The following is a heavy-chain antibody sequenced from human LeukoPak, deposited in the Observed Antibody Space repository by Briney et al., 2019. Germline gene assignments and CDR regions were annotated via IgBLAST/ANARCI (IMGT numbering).Heavy chain of an antibody. CDR1: GLTFSSYG. V-gene: IGHV3-30*02. J-gene: IGHJ4*02. CDR2: IRYDGSNK. CDR3: AKDTNRVYYFDY. Sequence: TGGSLRLCCTASGLTFSSYGMQWVRQATVRGQEWVAFIRYDGSNKYYADSVKGRFTISRDNSKNTLYLQMNSLRAEDTAVYYCAKDTNRVYYFDYWGQGTPVTVSS. D-gene: IGHD1-14*01.